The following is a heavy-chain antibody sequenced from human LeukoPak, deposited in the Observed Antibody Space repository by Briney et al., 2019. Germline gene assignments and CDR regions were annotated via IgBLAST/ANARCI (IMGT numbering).Heavy chain of an antibody. J-gene: IGHJ4*02. Sequence: GGSLRLSCAASGFTVSSSYMTWVRQAPGKGLEWVSVICSGGSTYYADSVKGRFTISRDNSKNTLYLQMNSLRAEDTALYYCARGGVSMIVPIFWGQGTLVTVSS. CDR2: ICSGGST. CDR1: GFTVSSSY. D-gene: IGHD3-22*01. V-gene: IGHV3-53*01. CDR3: ARGGVSMIVPIF.